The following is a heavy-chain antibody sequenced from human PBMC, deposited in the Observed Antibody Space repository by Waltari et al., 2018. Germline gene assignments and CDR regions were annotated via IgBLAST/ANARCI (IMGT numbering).Heavy chain of an antibody. Sequence: EVQLLESGGGLVQPGGSLRLSCAASGFTFSGYALSWVRQAPGKGLEWVSAISGSGGSTYYADSVKGRFTISRDNSKNTLYLQMNSLRAEDTAVYYCAKQPSPVVVVIGIDYWGQGTLVTVSS. CDR3: AKQPSPVVVVIGIDY. CDR1: GFTFSGYA. CDR2: ISGSGGST. D-gene: IGHD3-22*01. V-gene: IGHV3-23*01. J-gene: IGHJ4*02.